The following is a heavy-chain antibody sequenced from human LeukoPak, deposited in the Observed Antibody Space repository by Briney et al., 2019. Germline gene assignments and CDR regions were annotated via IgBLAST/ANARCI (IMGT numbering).Heavy chain of an antibody. CDR1: GDSLSSYY. V-gene: IGHV4-59*08. D-gene: IGHD3-22*01. Sequence: SQTLSLTRTVSGDSLSSYYWSWIRQPPGKGREWIGDIYYSGSTNYSPSLNSRVTISVDTSKKQFSLKLSSVTAADTAVYYCARSERIIMILGGAFDIWGQGTVVTVSS. CDR2: IYYSGST. J-gene: IGHJ3*02. CDR3: ARSERIIMILGGAFDI.